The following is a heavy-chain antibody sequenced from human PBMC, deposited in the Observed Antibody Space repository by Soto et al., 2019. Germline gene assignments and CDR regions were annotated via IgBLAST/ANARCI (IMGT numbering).Heavy chain of an antibody. D-gene: IGHD5-12*01. CDR2: INTGNGNT. CDR1: GITYTTYA. CDR3: ARAISGYVT. J-gene: IGHJ5*02. V-gene: IGHV1-3*04. Sequence: QVQLVQSGAEVKKPGASVKVSCKASGITYTTYAIHWVRQAPVQGLEWMGWINTGNGNTRYSQSFQRRATLTTDTSANTAYRDLRSLTSEDTAVYYCARAISGYVTWGQGTLITVSS.